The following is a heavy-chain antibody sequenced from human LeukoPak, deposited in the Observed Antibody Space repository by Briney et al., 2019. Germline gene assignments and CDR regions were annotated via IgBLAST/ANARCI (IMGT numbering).Heavy chain of an antibody. CDR2: MSPGDSDT. CDR1: GYTFTSYW. V-gene: IGHV5-51*01. CDR3: ARTYCGGDCYYSYFDY. J-gene: IGHJ4*02. D-gene: IGHD2-21*02. Sequence: GQSVKISYRGSGYTFTSYWLGWVRQMPGKGLEWMGIMSPGDSDTIYTPSFQGQVTISADKTISTAYLQWSSLKASDTAMYFCARTYCGGDCYYSYFDYWGQGTLVTVSS.